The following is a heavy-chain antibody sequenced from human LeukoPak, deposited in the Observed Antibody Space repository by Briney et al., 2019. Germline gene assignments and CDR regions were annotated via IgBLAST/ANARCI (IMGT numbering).Heavy chain of an antibody. J-gene: IGHJ6*03. Sequence: SETLSLTCTVSGGSISSSSYYWGWIRQPPGKGLEWIGSIYYSGSTYYNPSLKSRVTISVDTSENQFSLKLSSVTAADTAVYYCARSYDFWSGYYTPYYYYYMDVWGKGTTVTVSS. CDR2: IYYSGST. D-gene: IGHD3-3*01. CDR1: GGSISSSSYY. V-gene: IGHV4-39*07. CDR3: ARSYDFWSGYYTPYYYYYMDV.